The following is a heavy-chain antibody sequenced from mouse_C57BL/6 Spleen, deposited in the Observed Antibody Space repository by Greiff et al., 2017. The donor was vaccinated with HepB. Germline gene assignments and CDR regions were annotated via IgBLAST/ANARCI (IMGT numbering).Heavy chain of an antibody. D-gene: IGHD4-1*01. J-gene: IGHJ4*01. CDR2: MSYDGSN. CDR3: AREGGTDAMDY. V-gene: IGHV3-6*01. CDR1: GYSITSGYY. Sequence: ESGPGLVKPSQSLSLTCSVSGYSITSGYYWNWIRQFPGNKLEWMGYMSYDGSNNYNPSLKNRISITRDTSKNQFFLKLNSVTTEDTATYYCAREGGTDAMDYWGQGTSVTVSS.